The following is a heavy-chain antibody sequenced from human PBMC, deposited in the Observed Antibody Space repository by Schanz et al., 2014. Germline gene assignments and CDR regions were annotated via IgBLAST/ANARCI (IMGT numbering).Heavy chain of an antibody. Sequence: QVQLVQSGAEVKKPGASVKVSCKASGYTFTSYYMHWVRQAPGQGLEWMGIINPSGGSTSYAQKFQGRVAMTRNTSTSTVYMELSSLRSEDTAVYYCTRVAISAGGHGLDVWGQGTTVTVSS. CDR1: GYTFTSYY. V-gene: IGHV1-46*03. J-gene: IGHJ6*02. CDR2: INPSGGST. D-gene: IGHD3-16*01. CDR3: TRVAISAGGHGLDV.